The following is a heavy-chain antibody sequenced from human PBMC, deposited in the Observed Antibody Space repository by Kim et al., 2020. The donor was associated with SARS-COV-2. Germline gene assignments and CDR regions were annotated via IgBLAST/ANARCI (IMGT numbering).Heavy chain of an antibody. CDR1: GYTFFTSG. CDR2: IGLYKGDT. V-gene: IGHV1-18*04. CDR3: ARDGGGFGESDY. J-gene: IGHJ4*02. D-gene: IGHD3-10*01. Sequence: ASVKVSCKASGYTFFTSGITWVRQAPGQGLERMGWIGLYKGDTKYAQRFQGRVTMTRDIPTSTAYMELRSLRSDDTAVYYCARDGGGFGESDYWGQGTLV.